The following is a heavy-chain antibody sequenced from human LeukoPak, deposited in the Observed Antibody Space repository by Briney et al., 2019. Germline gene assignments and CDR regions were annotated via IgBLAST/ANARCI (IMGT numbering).Heavy chain of an antibody. CDR3: ARGPRDYYGSGTFQPTADY. V-gene: IGHV3-21*01. D-gene: IGHD3-10*01. J-gene: IGHJ4*02. CDR1: GFTFSSYS. Sequence: PGGSLRLSCAASGFTFSSYSMTWVRQAPGKGLEWVSSISSSSSYIYYADSVKGRFTISRDNAKNSLYLQMYSLRAEDTAVYYCARGPRDYYGSGTFQPTADYWGQGTLVTVSS. CDR2: ISSSSSYI.